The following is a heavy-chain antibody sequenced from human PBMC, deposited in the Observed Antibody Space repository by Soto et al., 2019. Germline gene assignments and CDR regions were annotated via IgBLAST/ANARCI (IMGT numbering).Heavy chain of an antibody. J-gene: IGHJ4*02. D-gene: IGHD3-10*01. CDR3: ARLLVGFGELLLGDLFDY. CDR1: GYTFTSYG. Sequence: QVQLVQSGAEVKKPGASVKVSCKASGYTFTSYGISWVRQAPGQGLEWMGWISAYNGNTNYAQKLQGRVTMTTDTSTSTAYMELRSLRSDDTAVYYCARLLVGFGELLLGDLFDYWGQGTLVTVSS. CDR2: ISAYNGNT. V-gene: IGHV1-18*01.